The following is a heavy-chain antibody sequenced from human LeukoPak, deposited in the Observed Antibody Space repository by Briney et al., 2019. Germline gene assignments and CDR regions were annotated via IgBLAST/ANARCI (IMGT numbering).Heavy chain of an antibody. Sequence: GGSLRLSCAASGFTFTTYGMIWVRQAPGKGLEWVLGISGSGSNTYYADSAKGRFTISRDNAKNTLYLQMDSLRAEDTAVYYCARDLHGSRDVWGKGTTVTVSS. V-gene: IGHV3-23*01. CDR1: GFTFTTYG. J-gene: IGHJ6*04. CDR2: ISGSGSNT. CDR3: ARDLHGSRDV. D-gene: IGHD3-10*01.